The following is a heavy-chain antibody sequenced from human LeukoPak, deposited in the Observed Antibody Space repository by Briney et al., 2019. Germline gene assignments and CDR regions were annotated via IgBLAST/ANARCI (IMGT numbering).Heavy chain of an antibody. Sequence: SETLSLTCTVSGDSISSSNCYWGWIRQPPGKGLEWIGSIYFSGGTYYNASLKSRVTISVDTSKNQFSLKLSSVTAADTAVYYCARAAARSPFDYWGQGTLVTVSS. D-gene: IGHD6-13*01. CDR2: IYFSGGT. CDR3: ARAAARSPFDY. V-gene: IGHV4-39*01. CDR1: GDSISSSNCY. J-gene: IGHJ4*02.